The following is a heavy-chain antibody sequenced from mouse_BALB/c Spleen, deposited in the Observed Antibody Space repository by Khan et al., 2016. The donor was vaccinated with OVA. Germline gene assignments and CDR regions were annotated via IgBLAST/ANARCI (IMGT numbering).Heavy chain of an antibody. J-gene: IGHJ3*01. CDR2: IWAGGST. CDR1: GFSLSNYG. CDR3: ARAFYNGAWFAY. V-gene: IGHV2-9*02. Sequence: QVQLQQSGPGLVAPSQTLSITCTVSGFSLSNYGIHWVRQSPGKGLEWLGVIWAGGSTNHNSALMSRQSISKDNPKRQGFLKKNRLETEDTAMYYCARAFYNGAWFAYWGQVTLVTVSA. D-gene: IGHD1-3*01.